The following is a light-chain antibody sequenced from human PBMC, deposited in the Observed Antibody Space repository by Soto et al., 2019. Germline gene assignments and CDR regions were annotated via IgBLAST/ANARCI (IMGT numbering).Light chain of an antibody. Sequence: QMTQSPSSLSASVGEKIIITCRASRDVGSDVSWYQQKPGQAPKLLIYAASNLYTGVPSRLSGSRSGTEFTLTISSLQPEDFASYYCLQDYGDSWTVGQGTKVNIK. CDR1: RDVGSD. CDR2: AAS. CDR3: LQDYGDSWT. V-gene: IGKV1-6*01. J-gene: IGKJ1*01.